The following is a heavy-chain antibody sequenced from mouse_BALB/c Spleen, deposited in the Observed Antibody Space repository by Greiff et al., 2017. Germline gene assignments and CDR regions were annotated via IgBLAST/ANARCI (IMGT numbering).Heavy chain of an antibody. V-gene: IGHV1-80*01. J-gene: IGHJ3*01. CDR3: ARMEARAY. D-gene: IGHD3-1*01. Sequence: QVQLQQSGAELVRPGSSVKISCKASGYAFSSYWMNWVKQRPGQGLEWIGQIYPGDGDTNYNGKFKGKATLNADKSSSTAYMQLSSLTSEDASVYVYARMEARAYWGQGTLVTGSA. CDR2: IYPGDGDT. CDR1: GYAFSSYW.